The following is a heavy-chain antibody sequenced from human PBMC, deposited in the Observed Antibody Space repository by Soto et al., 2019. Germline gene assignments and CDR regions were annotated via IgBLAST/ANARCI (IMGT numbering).Heavy chain of an antibody. CDR3: ARDVIKSPGINYYGMDV. CDR2: ISSSSSYM. Sequence: GGSLRLSCVASGFTFSSHPMNWVVQAPGKGLEWVSSISSSSSYMYYTDSVKGRFTISRDNAKNTVYLQMQSLRAEDAAVYYCARDVIKSPGINYYGMDVWGQGTTVTVSS. V-gene: IGHV3-21*06. J-gene: IGHJ6*02. CDR1: GFTFSSHP.